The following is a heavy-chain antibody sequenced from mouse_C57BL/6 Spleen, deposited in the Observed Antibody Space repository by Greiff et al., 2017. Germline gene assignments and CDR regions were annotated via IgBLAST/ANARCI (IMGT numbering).Heavy chain of an antibody. Sequence: DVQLLESGGGLVQPGGSLSLSCAASGFTFTDYYMSWVRQPPGKALEWLGFIRHKANGYTSEYSASVKGRFTISRDNSPSILYLQMNALRAEDSATYYCARSEVTSTQTLFAYWGQGTLVTVSA. J-gene: IGHJ3*01. CDR1: GFTFTDYY. CDR3: ARSEVTSTQTLFAY. V-gene: IGHV7-3*01. D-gene: IGHD2-2*01. CDR2: IRHKANGYTS.